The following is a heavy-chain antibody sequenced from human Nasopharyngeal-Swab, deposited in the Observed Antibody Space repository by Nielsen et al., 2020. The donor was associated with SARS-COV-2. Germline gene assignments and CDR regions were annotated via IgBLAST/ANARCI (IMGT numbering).Heavy chain of an antibody. V-gene: IGHV3-23*01. J-gene: IGHJ6*02. Sequence: GESLKISCAASGFTFSSYAMSWVRQAPGKGLEWVSAISGSGGSTYYADSVKGRFTISRDNSKTTLYLQMNSLRAEDTAVYYCARDLLGWNAYYYYYGMDVWGQGTTVTVSS. CDR1: GFTFSSYA. CDR3: ARDLLGWNAYYYYYGMDV. CDR2: ISGSGGST. D-gene: IGHD3/OR15-3a*01.